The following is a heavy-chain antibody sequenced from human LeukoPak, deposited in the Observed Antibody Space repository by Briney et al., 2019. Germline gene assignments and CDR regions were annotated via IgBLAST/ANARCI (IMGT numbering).Heavy chain of an antibody. J-gene: IGHJ2*01. V-gene: IGHV4-59*01. D-gene: IGHD3-22*01. CDR2: IYYSGST. CDR3: ARGVYDSSGYYYWPRYFDF. Sequence: SETLSLTCTVSGGSISSYYWSWIRQPPGKGLEWIGYIYYSGSTNYNPSLKSRVTISVDTSKNQFSLKLSSVTAADTAVYYCARGVYDSSGYYYWPRYFDFWGRGTLVTVSS. CDR1: GGSISSYY.